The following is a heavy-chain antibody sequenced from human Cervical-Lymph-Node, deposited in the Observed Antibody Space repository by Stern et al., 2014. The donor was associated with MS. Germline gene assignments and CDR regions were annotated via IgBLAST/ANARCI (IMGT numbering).Heavy chain of an antibody. CDR3: ARTGNGGYYYYGMNV. CDR2: IYSSGTT. D-gene: IGHD1-1*01. J-gene: IGHJ6*02. V-gene: IGHV4-4*08. Sequence: LQLQESGPGLVKPSETLSLTCTVSGGSISDVFWSWIRQSPGKGMEWIGYIYSSGTTYYNPSLTSRVTISLDTSKNQFSLRLSSVTAADTAVYFCARTGNGGYYYYGMNVWGQGTTVIVSS. CDR1: GGSISDVF.